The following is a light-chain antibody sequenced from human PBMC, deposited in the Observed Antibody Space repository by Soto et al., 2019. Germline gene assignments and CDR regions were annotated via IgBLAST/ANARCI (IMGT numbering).Light chain of an antibody. J-gene: IGKJ1*01. CDR1: QSLDSF. CDR3: QQRSNWPRT. Sequence: EVVMTQSPATLSVSPGERATLSCGASQSLDSFLAWYQQKPGQAPRLLIYDTSNRATGIPARSSGSGSGTDFTLTISSLEPEDFAVYYCQQRSNWPRTFGQGTKV. CDR2: DTS. V-gene: IGKV3-11*01.